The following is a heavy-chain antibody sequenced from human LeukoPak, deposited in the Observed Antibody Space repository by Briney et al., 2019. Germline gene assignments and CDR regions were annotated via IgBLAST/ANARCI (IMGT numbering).Heavy chain of an antibody. Sequence: EASVKVSCKASGYTFTSYGISWVRQAPGQGLEWMGWVSAYNGNTNYAQKFQGRVTMTTDTPTSTVYMELRSLRSDDTAVYYCAKSGGSYPFDYWGQGTLVTVSS. CDR3: AKSGGSYPFDY. CDR2: VSAYNGNT. J-gene: IGHJ4*02. V-gene: IGHV1-18*01. D-gene: IGHD1-26*01. CDR1: GYTFTSYG.